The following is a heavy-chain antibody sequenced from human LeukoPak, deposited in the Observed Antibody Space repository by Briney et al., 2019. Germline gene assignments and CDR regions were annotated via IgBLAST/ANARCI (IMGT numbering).Heavy chain of an antibody. V-gene: IGHV7-4-1*02. D-gene: IGHD6-13*01. Sequence: ASVTVSCKASGYTFTSYAMNWVRQAPGQGLEWMGWINTNTGNPTYAQGFTGRFVFSLDTSVSTAYLQISSLKASDTAMYYCARRVAAVSGMGYYYYMDVWGKGTTVTVSS. CDR1: GYTFTSYA. J-gene: IGHJ6*03. CDR3: ARRVAAVSGMGYYYYMDV. CDR2: INTNTGNP.